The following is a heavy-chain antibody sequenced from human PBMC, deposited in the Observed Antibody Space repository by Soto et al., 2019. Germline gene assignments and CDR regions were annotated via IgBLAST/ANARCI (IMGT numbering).Heavy chain of an antibody. CDR3: ARADYDFWSGYHTSNWFDP. J-gene: IGHJ5*02. Sequence: SETLSLTCDVSGVSISRGNWWSWVRQPPGKGLEWIAEVYNDGSANYHPSLESRATISVDRSKNQFSLKLSSVTAADTAVYYCARADYDFWSGYHTSNWFDPWGQGTLVTVSS. CDR1: GVSISRGNW. CDR2: VYNDGSA. D-gene: IGHD3-3*01. V-gene: IGHV4-4*02.